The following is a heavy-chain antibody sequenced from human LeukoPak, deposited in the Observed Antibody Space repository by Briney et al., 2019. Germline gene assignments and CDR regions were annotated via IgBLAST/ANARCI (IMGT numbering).Heavy chain of an antibody. Sequence: PGGSLRLSCVTSAFSFSDYWMHWVRQAPGKGLVWVSRIQSDGTTTYADSVKGRFTLSRDTAKNTFYLQMNSLRAEDTAMYFCARKLPGSFFDFWGQGSLVTVSS. CDR3: ARKLPGSFFDF. D-gene: IGHD3-10*01. J-gene: IGHJ4*02. CDR2: IQSDGTTT. V-gene: IGHV3-74*01. CDR1: AFSFSDYW.